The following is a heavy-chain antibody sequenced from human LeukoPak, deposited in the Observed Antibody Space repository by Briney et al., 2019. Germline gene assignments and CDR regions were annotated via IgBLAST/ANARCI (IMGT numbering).Heavy chain of an antibody. CDR2: ISAYNGNT. CDR3: ARDGHYDSSGYYRGEYFDY. J-gene: IGHJ4*02. V-gene: IGHV1-18*01. Sequence: ASVKVSCKASGYTFTSYGISWVRQAPGQGLEWMGWISAYNGNTNYAQKLQGRVTMTTDTSTSTAYMELRSLRSDDTAVYYCARDGHYDSSGYYRGEYFDYWGQGTLVTVSS. CDR1: GYTFTSYG. D-gene: IGHD3-22*01.